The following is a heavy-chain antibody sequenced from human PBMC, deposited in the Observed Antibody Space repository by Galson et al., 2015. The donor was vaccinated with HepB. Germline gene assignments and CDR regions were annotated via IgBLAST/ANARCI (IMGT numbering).Heavy chain of an antibody. CDR1: GFTFSSYS. Sequence: SLRLSCAASGFTFSSYSMNWVRQAPGKGLEWVSSISSSSSYIYYADSVKGRFTISRDNAKNSLYLQMNSLRAEDTAVYYCAREAGLRYGSGILLGYWGQGTLVTVSS. V-gene: IGHV3-21*01. CDR3: AREAGLRYGSGILLGY. CDR2: ISSSSSYI. D-gene: IGHD3-10*01. J-gene: IGHJ4*02.